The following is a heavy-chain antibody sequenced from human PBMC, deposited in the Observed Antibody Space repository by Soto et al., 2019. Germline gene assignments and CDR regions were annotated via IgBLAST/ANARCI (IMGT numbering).Heavy chain of an antibody. D-gene: IGHD6-13*01. CDR3: ARDQGGYSSSWYRGYYFDY. V-gene: IGHV1-69*13. CDR2: IIPIFGTA. Sequence: ASVKVSCKASGGTFSSYAISWVRQAPGQGLEWMGGIIPIFGTANYAQKFQGRVTITADESTSTAYMELSSLRSEDTAVYYCARDQGGYSSSWYRGYYFDYWGQGTLVTVSS. CDR1: GGTFSSYA. J-gene: IGHJ4*02.